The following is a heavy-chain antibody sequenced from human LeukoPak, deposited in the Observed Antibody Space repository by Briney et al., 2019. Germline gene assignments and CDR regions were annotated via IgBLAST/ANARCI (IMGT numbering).Heavy chain of an antibody. J-gene: IGHJ4*02. V-gene: IGHV3-74*01. CDR3: ASLPYY. CDR1: GFTFSSYW. Sequence: GGSLRLSCAASGFTFSSYWMHWVRQAPAKGLVWVSRINSDGSSTSYADSVKGRFTISRDNAKNTLYLQMNSLRAEDTAVYYCASLPYYWGQGTLVTVSS. CDR2: INSDGSST.